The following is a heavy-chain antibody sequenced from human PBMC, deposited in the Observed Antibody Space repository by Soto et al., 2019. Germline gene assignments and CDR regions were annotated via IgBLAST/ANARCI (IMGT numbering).Heavy chain of an antibody. D-gene: IGHD3-10*01. CDR2: INHSGST. Sequence: SETLSLTCAVYGGSFSGYYWSWIRQPPGKGLEWIGEINHSGSTNYNPSLKSRVTISVDTSKNQFSLKLSSVTAADTAVYYCARSCGSGSYYHAACPNDYWGQGTLVTVSS. CDR3: ARSCGSGSYYHAACPNDY. J-gene: IGHJ4*02. V-gene: IGHV4-34*01. CDR1: GGSFSGYY.